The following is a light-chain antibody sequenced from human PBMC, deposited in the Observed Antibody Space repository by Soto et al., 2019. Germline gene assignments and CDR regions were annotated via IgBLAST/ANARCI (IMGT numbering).Light chain of an antibody. CDR3: QQYGSSPFT. CDR2: GAS. CDR1: QSVSRSN. V-gene: IGKV3-20*01. J-gene: IGKJ3*01. Sequence: EIVLTQSPGTLSLSPGERATLSCRASQSVSRSNLAWYQQKPGQAPRLLIYGASSRATGIPDKFTGSGSGTDFTLTISRLEPEDFAVYYCQQYGSSPFTFGPGTNVDIK.